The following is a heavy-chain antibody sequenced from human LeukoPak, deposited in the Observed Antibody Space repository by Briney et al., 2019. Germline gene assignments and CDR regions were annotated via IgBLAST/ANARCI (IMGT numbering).Heavy chain of an antibody. CDR3: ARVVAAAGGRYYYYYMDV. CDR1: GGSISSYY. D-gene: IGHD6-13*01. Sequence: PSETLSLTCTVSGGSISSYYWSWIRQPPGKGLEWIGYIYYSGSTNYNPSLKSRVTISVDTSKNQFSLKLSSVTAADTAVYYCARVVAAAGGRYYYYYMDVWGKGTTVTVSS. V-gene: IGHV4-59*01. CDR2: IYYSGST. J-gene: IGHJ6*03.